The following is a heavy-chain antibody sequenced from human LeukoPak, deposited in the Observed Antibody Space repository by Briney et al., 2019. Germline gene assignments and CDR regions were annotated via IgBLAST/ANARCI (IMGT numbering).Heavy chain of an antibody. V-gene: IGHV3-23*01. D-gene: IGHD3-9*01. CDR1: GFTLSSYA. Sequence: GGSLRLSCAASGFTLSSYAMRWVRHAPGKGLVWVLAISCSGDSTYYADSVKGRFTIPRDNSKNTLYLQMNSLRAEDTVVYYCAKDLFPVYYDILTGYYSYEIGDAFDIWGQGTMVTVSS. J-gene: IGHJ3*02. CDR2: ISCSGDST. CDR3: AKDLFPVYYDILTGYYSYEIGDAFDI.